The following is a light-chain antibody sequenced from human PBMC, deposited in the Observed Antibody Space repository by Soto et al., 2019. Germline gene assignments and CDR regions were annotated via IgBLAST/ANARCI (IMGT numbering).Light chain of an antibody. Sequence: EIVMTQSPATLSVSPGERATLSCRASQSVSSNLAWYQQKPGQAPSLLIYAASTRATGIPARFSGGGSGTEFTLTISSVQSEDFAVYYCQQYNNWAPLTFGGGTKVEIK. J-gene: IGKJ4*01. CDR3: QQYNNWAPLT. CDR2: AAS. CDR1: QSVSSN. V-gene: IGKV3-15*01.